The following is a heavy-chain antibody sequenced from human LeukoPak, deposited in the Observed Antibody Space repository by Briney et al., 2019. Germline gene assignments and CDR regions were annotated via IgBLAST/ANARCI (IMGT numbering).Heavy chain of an antibody. J-gene: IGHJ4*02. V-gene: IGHV3-30*04. CDR1: GFTFSSYA. D-gene: IGHD6-25*01. CDR2: ISYDGSNK. CDR3: ARQRADSGMDY. Sequence: PGGSLRLSCAASGFTFSSYAMHWVRQAPGKGLEWVAVISYDGSNKYYADSVKGRFTISRDNSKNTLYLQMNSLSAEDTAVYYCARQRADSGMDYWGQGTLVTVSS.